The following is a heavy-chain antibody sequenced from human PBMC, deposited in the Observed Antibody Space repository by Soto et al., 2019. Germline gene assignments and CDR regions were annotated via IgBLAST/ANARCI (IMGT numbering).Heavy chain of an antibody. Sequence: DVQLVDSGGGLVQPGGSLRLSCAASGFTFSNYAMSWVRQAPGKGLEWVSLVSATAGITYNTDSVKGRFTISRDNSRNTVYLQMNSLRADDTAVYYCAKDRLAGGFDYWGQGTLVTVSS. V-gene: IGHV3-23*04. CDR2: VSATAGIT. CDR3: AKDRLAGGFDY. D-gene: IGHD3-16*01. J-gene: IGHJ4*02. CDR1: GFTFSNYA.